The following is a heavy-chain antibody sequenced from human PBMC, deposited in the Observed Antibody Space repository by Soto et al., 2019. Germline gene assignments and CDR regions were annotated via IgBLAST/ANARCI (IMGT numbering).Heavy chain of an antibody. CDR3: ARETSTGNYYMDV. CDR1: GGNFRYYG. D-gene: IGHD2-2*01. CDR2: ISTSSSNI. J-gene: IGHJ6*03. V-gene: IGHV3-48*01. Sequence: TGGSLRLSCAASGGNFRYYGMNWVRQAPGKGLEWVSYISTSSSNIYYADSVKGRFTISRDNAKNSLSLQMNSLRAADTAVYYCARETSTGNYYMDVWGKGTTVTVSS.